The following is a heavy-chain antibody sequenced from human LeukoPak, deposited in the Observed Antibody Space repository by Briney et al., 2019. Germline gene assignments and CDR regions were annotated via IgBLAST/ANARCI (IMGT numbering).Heavy chain of an antibody. V-gene: IGHV1-8*01. CDR2: MNPNSGNT. D-gene: IGHD4-11*01. CDR1: GYTFTSYD. J-gene: IGHJ2*01. CDR3: ARSGYVTTYWYFDL. Sequence: VASVKVSCKASGYTFTSYDINWVRQATGQGLEWMGWMNPNSGNTGYAQKFQGRVTMTRNTSISTAYMELSSLRSEDTAVYYCARSGYVTTYWYFDLWRRGTLVTVSS.